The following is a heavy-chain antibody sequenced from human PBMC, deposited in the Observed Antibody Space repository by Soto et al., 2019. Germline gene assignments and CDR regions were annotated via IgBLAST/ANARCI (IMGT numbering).Heavy chain of an antibody. CDR1: GFIFSSHD. D-gene: IGHD3-10*01. J-gene: IGHJ5*02. Sequence: GGSLRLSCAASGFIFSSHDMHWVRQVTGQGLEWVSGIASNGDEHYSDSVKGRFTISRDNAKNSLDLQMNSLRAGDTAVYYCVKGGVRGASWNGFETWGQGMLVTVS. CDR3: VKGGVRGASWNGFET. V-gene: IGHV3-13*01. CDR2: IASNGDE.